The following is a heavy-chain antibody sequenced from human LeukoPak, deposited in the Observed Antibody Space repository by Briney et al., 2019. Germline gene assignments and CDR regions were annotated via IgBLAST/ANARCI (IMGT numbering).Heavy chain of an antibody. CDR1: GYTFTAYY. CDR3: VREGDSFWSGYLHHRWFDP. CDR2: IIPTSGGT. J-gene: IGHJ5*02. Sequence: ASVKVSCKSSGYTFTAYYIHWVRQAPGQGLEWMGRIIPTSGGTNYAEKFQGRVTLTRDTSINTAYMELSRLRSDDTAVYYCVREGDSFWSGYLHHRWFDPWGQGTLVTVSS. V-gene: IGHV1-2*02. D-gene: IGHD3-3*01.